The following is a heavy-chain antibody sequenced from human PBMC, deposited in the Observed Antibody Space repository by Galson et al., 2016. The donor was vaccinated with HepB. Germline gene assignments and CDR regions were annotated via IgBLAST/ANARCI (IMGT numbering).Heavy chain of an antibody. V-gene: IGHV3-53*01. CDR3: ASAPTITTILGS. CDR2: LYSGGTT. J-gene: IGHJ5*02. CDR1: GITVPTNY. Sequence: LRLSCAASGITVPTNYISWVRQAPGKGLEWVAILYSGGTTVYADSVRGRFTISRDDSKNTVHLQMNSLRVEDTAMYFCASAPTITTILGSWGQGTLVTVSS. D-gene: IGHD5-24*01.